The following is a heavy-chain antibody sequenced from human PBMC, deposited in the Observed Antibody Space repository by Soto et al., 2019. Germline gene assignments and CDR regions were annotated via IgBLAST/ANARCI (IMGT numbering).Heavy chain of an antibody. D-gene: IGHD2-2*01. CDR1: GYTFTSYG. V-gene: IGHV1-18*01. CDR2: ISAYNGNT. Sequence: ASVKVSCKASGYTFTSYGISWVRQAPGQGLEWMGWISAYNGNTNYAQKLQGRVTMTTDTSTSTAYMELRSLRSDDTAVYYCARDSFVPAAILVVAFDIWGQGTMVTVS. CDR3: ARDSFVPAAILVVAFDI. J-gene: IGHJ3*02.